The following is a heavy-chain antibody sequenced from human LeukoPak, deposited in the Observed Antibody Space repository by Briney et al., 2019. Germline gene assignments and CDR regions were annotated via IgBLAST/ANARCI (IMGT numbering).Heavy chain of an antibody. CDR1: GFTFSSYA. CDR3: ARGPMYYYDSSGSMDV. V-gene: IGHV3-23*01. D-gene: IGHD3-22*01. CDR2: ISGSGGST. Sequence: PGGSLRLSCAASGFTFSSYAMSWVRQAPGKGLEWVSAISGSGGSTYYADSVKGRFTISRDNSKNTLYLQMNSLRAEDTAVYYCARGPMYYYDSSGSMDVWGQGTTVTVSS. J-gene: IGHJ6*02.